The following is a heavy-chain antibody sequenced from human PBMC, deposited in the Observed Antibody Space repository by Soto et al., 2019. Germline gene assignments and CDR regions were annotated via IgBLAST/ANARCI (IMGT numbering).Heavy chain of an antibody. V-gene: IGHV3-30-3*01. J-gene: IGHJ5*02. CDR1: GFTFSSYA. CDR2: ISYDGSNK. D-gene: IGHD1-26*01. CDR3: ARAGSGGGNGFDP. Sequence: QVQLVESGGGVVQPGRSLRLSCAASGFTFSSYAMHWVRQAPGKGLEWVAVISYDGSNKYYADSVKCRFTISRDNSKNTLYLQMNSLRAEDTAVYYCARAGSGGGNGFDPWGQGTLVTVSS.